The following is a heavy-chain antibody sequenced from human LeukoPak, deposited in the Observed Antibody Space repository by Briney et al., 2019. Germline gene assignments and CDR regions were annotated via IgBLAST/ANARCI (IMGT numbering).Heavy chain of an antibody. CDR2: ISWDGGST. J-gene: IGHJ4*02. CDR1: GFTFSDYY. V-gene: IGHV3-43*01. Sequence: GGSLRLSCAASGFTFSDYYMSWVRQAPGKGLEWVSLISWDGGSTYYADSVKGRFTISRDNSKNSLYLQMNSLRTEDTALYYCAKSSSSWYYFDYWGQGTLVTVSS. D-gene: IGHD6-13*01. CDR3: AKSSSSWYYFDY.